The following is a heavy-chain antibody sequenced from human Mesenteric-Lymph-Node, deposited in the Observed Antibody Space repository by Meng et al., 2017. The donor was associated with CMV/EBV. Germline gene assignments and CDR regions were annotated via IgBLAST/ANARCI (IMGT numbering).Heavy chain of an antibody. Sequence: GGSLRLSCAASGFTFRIYGMHWVRQAPGKGLEWLAVIWRDGGSKFYKASVKGRLAISRDNSQSTLFLQMNDLRAEDTAVYYCANLKGYYYDSSGPYYFDYWGQGTLVTVSS. J-gene: IGHJ4*02. CDR3: ANLKGYYYDSSGPYYFDY. D-gene: IGHD3-22*01. CDR2: IWRDGGSK. V-gene: IGHV3-33*06. CDR1: GFTFRIYG.